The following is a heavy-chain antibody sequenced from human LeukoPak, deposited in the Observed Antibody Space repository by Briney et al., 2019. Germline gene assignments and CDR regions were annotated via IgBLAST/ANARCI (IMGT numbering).Heavy chain of an antibody. CDR2: LNSNSGNT. Sequence: ASVKVSCKASGYTFTSYDINWVRQATGQGLEWMGWLNSNSGNTGYAQKFQGRVTMTRNTSISTAYMELSSLRSEDTAVYYCARAFGWLNAFDIWGQGTMVTTSS. D-gene: IGHD3-9*01. CDR1: GYTFTSYD. V-gene: IGHV1-8*01. J-gene: IGHJ3*02. CDR3: ARAFGWLNAFDI.